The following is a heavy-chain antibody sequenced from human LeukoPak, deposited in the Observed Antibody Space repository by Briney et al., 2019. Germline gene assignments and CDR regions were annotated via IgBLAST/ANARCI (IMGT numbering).Heavy chain of an antibody. Sequence: GGSLRLSCAASGFTFSSYSMNWVRQAPGKGLEWVSSISSSSYIYYADSVKGRFTISRDNAKNSLYLQMNSLRAEDTAVYYCARDITMGLGTGGFDPWGQGTLVTVSS. CDR1: GFTFSSYS. CDR3: ARDITMGLGTGGFDP. V-gene: IGHV3-21*01. D-gene: IGHD2-8*02. CDR2: ISSSSYI. J-gene: IGHJ5*02.